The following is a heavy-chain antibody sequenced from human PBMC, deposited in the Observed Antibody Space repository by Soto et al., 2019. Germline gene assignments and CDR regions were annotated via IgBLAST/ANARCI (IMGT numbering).Heavy chain of an antibody. CDR2: ISYDGSNK. J-gene: IGHJ3*02. Sequence: QVQLVESGGGVVQPGRSLRLSCAASGFTFSSYGMHWVRQAPGKGLEWVAVISYDGSNKYYADSVKGRFTISRDNSKNTLYLQMNSLRAEDTAVYYCAKDQRVVVVAAPRPAFDIWGQGTMVTVSS. CDR1: GFTFSSYG. D-gene: IGHD2-15*01. V-gene: IGHV3-30*18. CDR3: AKDQRVVVVAAPRPAFDI.